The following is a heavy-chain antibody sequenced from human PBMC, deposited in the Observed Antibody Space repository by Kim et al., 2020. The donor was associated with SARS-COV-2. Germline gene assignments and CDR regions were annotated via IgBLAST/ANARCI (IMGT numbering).Heavy chain of an antibody. Sequence: ASVKVSCKASGYTFTSNDINWVRQATGQGLEWMGWMNPNSGNTGYAQKFQGRVTMTRNTSISTAYMELSSLRSEDTAVYYCEVVPAAKRRDYWGQGTLVTVSS. V-gene: IGHV1-8*01. D-gene: IGHD2-2*01. CDR2: MNPNSGNT. CDR1: GYTFTSND. CDR3: EVVPAAKRRDY. J-gene: IGHJ4*02.